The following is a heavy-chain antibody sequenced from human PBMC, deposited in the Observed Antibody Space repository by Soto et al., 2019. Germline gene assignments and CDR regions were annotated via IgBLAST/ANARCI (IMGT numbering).Heavy chain of an antibody. J-gene: IGHJ6*02. CDR1: GFTFSNYD. CDR3: ARELHGGSYGMDV. CDR2: ISSAGDT. Sequence: EVQVVESGGGLVQPGGSLRLSCAASGFTFSNYDMHWVRQVTGKGLEWVSGISSAGDTYYLDSVKGRFTISREKAKNSLYLQMNSLSAGDTAVYYCARELHGGSYGMDVWGQGTTVTVSS. V-gene: IGHV3-13*01.